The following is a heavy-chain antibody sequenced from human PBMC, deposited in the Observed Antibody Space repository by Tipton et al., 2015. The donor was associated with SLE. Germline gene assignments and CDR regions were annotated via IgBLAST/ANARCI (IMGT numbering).Heavy chain of an antibody. Sequence: QSGAEVKKPGASVKVSCKASGYTFTNYGINWVRQAPGQGLEWMGWVSAYNGNTNYAQKLQGRVTLTTDRSTSTAYMELSRLRSDDTAVYYCALPRPYYYGSGSYNWFDPWGQGTLVTVSS. CDR3: ALPRPYYYGSGSYNWFDP. CDR2: VSAYNGNT. V-gene: IGHV1-18*01. J-gene: IGHJ5*02. D-gene: IGHD3-10*01. CDR1: GYTFTNYG.